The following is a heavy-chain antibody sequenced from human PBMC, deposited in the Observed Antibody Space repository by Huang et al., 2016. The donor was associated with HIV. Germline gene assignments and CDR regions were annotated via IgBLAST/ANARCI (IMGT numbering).Heavy chain of an antibody. V-gene: IGHV3-30-3*01. CDR3: ARDLWLRDLYYYYYMDV. D-gene: IGHD5-12*01. J-gene: IGHJ6*03. Sequence: QVQLVESGGGVVQPGRSLRLSCAASRFTFSNYAMHWVRQAPGKGREGVEVISNEGSNKYYADSVKGRFTISRDNSKNTLYLQMNSLRAEDTAVYYCARDLWLRDLYYYYYMDVWGKGTTVTVSS. CDR1: RFTFSNYA. CDR2: ISNEGSNK.